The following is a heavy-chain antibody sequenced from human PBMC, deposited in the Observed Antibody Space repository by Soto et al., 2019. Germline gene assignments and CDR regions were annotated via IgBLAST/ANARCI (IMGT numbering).Heavy chain of an antibody. CDR1: GYTFSRSG. D-gene: IGHD3-16*01. CDR3: AGMGDAPYYWCGRDV. V-gene: IGHV1-18*01. CDR2: INGYNGNT. J-gene: IGHJ6*02. Sequence: QVQLVQSGAEVKKPGASVKVSCKASGYTFSRSGISWVRQAPGQGLEWMGWINGYNGNTNYTQKMQGRLTMTTDTPTSTACMELRSLRSDDTAVYYCAGMGDAPYYWCGRDVCSQGTTVMVSS.